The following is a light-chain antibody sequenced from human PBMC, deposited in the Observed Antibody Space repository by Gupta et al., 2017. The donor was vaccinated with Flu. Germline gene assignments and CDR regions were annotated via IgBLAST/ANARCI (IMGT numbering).Light chain of an antibody. V-gene: IGKV1-39*01. CDR1: QNIGTY. Sequence: DIQMTQSPSSLSASVGDRVRITCRASQNIGTYLNWYQQKAGKAPKALIYDTSKLERGVPSRFSGSGSGTEFTLTISRLQPEDFANYYWQQSHSTVTFGGGTKVEI. J-gene: IGKJ4*01. CDR2: DTS. CDR3: QQSHSTVT.